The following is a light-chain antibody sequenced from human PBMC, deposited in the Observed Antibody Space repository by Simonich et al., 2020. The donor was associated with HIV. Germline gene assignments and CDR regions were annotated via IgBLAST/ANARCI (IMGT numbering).Light chain of an antibody. J-gene: IGLJ3*02. Sequence: SYELTQPPSVSVSPGQTARITCSGDALPKEYAYWYKQKSGQAPVLVIYEDIKLPSGIPGRFSGSSSGTMATLTSSGAQVEDEADYYCYSTDSSGNHRVFGGGTKLTVL. CDR2: EDI. V-gene: IGLV3-10*01. CDR1: ALPKEY. CDR3: YSTDSSGNHRV.